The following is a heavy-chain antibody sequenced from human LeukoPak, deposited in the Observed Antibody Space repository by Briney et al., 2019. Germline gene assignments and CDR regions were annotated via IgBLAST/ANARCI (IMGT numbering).Heavy chain of an antibody. CDR2: ISYDGSNK. V-gene: IGHV3-30*03. D-gene: IGHD3-16*01. Sequence: GALRLSCAASGFSFSSYGMQWVRQAPGKGLEWVAVISYDGSNKFYADSVKGRFTISRDNSKNSLYLQMSSLRAEDTAVYFCARGGGLDVWGQGATVTVSS. CDR1: GFSFSSYG. J-gene: IGHJ6*02. CDR3: ARGGGLDV.